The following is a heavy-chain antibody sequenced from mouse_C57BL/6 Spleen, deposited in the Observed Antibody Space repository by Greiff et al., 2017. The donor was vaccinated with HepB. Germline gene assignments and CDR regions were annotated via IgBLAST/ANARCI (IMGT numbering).Heavy chain of an antibody. CDR3: ARRVGNSWFAY. CDR1: GFTFSDYG. J-gene: IGHJ3*01. D-gene: IGHD2-1*01. CDR2: ISSGSSTI. V-gene: IGHV5-17*01. Sequence: DVMLVESGGGLVKPGGSLKVSCAASGFTFSDYGMHWVRQAPEKGLEWVAYISSGSSTIYYADTVKGRFTISRDNAKNTLFLQMTSLRSEDTAMYYCARRVGNSWFAYWGQGTLVTVSA.